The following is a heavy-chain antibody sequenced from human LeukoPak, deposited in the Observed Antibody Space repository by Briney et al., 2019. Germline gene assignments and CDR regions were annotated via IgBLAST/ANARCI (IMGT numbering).Heavy chain of an antibody. J-gene: IGHJ4*02. Sequence: GASVKVSCKASVYTFTSYDINWVRQATGQGLEWMGWMNPNSGNTGYAQKFQGRVTMTRNTSISTAYMELSSLRSEDTAVYYCARGQATRYVLLWFGEHDYWGQGTLVTVSS. V-gene: IGHV1-8*01. CDR1: VYTFTSYD. CDR2: MNPNSGNT. D-gene: IGHD3-10*01. CDR3: ARGQATRYVLLWFGEHDY.